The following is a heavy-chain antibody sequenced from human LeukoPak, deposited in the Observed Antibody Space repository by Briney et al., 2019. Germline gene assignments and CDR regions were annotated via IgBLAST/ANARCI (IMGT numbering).Heavy chain of an antibody. Sequence: GESLRISCKGSGYSFTSHWITWVRQMPGKGLEWTGRIDPTDSYTNYSPSFEGHVTISTDKSISTAYLQWSSLKASDTAMYYCARHAIVATTPNWFDPWGQGTLVTVSS. J-gene: IGHJ5*02. CDR1: GYSFTSHW. D-gene: IGHD5-12*01. CDR2: IDPTDSYT. V-gene: IGHV5-10-1*01. CDR3: ARHAIVATTPNWFDP.